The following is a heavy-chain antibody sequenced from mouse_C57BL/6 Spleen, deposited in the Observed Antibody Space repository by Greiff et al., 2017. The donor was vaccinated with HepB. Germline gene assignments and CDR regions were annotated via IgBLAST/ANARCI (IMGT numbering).Heavy chain of an antibody. J-gene: IGHJ3*01. CDR2: IRLKSDNYAT. V-gene: IGHV6-3*01. CDR3: TASNGAWFAY. D-gene: IGHD4-1*01. CDR1: GFTFSNYW. Sequence: VKVEESGGGLVQPGGSMKLSCVASGFTFSNYWMNWVRQSPEKGLEWVAQIRLKSDNYATHYAESVKGRFTISRDDSKSSVYLQMNNLRAEDTGIYYCTASNGAWFAYWGQGTLVTVSA.